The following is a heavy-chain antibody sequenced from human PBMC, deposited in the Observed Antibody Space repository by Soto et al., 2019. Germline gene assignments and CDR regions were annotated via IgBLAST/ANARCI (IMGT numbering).Heavy chain of an antibody. CDR1: GFTFSSYG. J-gene: IGHJ4*02. CDR3: ARDRYYYDSSGKGPFDY. Sequence: SLRLSCAASGFTFSSYGMHWVRQAPGKGLEWVAVIWYDGSNKYYAASVKGRFTISRDNSKNTLYLQMNSLRADDTAVYYCARDRYYYDSSGKGPFDYWGQGTLVTVSS. V-gene: IGHV3-33*01. D-gene: IGHD3-22*01. CDR2: IWYDGSNK.